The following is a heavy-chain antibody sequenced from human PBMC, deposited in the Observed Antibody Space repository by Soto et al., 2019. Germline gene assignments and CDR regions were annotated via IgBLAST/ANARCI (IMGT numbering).Heavy chain of an antibody. CDR2: MNPNSGNT. D-gene: IGHD1-26*01. V-gene: IGHV1-8*02. CDR1: GGTFSSYA. Sequence: ASVKVSCKASGGTFSSYAISWVRQAPGQGLEWMGWMNPNSGNTGYAQKFQGRVTMTRNTSISTAYMELSSLRSEDTAVYYCARPTSFHYYYYMDVWGKGTTVTVSS. J-gene: IGHJ6*03. CDR3: ARPTSFHYYYYMDV.